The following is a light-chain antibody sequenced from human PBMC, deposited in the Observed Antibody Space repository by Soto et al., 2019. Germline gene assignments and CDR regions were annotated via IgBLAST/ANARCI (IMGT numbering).Light chain of an antibody. J-gene: IGLJ1*01. CDR2: DVS. V-gene: IGLV2-14*01. Sequence: QSVLTQPASVSGSPGQSITISCTGTGSDVGCYNYVSWYQQHPGKAPKLMIYDVSNRPSGVSNRFSGSKSGNTASLTISGLQAEDEADYYCSSYTSTYVFGTGTKVTVL. CDR1: GSDVGCYNY. CDR3: SSYTSTYV.